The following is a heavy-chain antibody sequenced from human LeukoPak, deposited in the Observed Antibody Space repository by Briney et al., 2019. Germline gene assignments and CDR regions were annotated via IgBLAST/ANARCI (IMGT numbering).Heavy chain of an antibody. CDR1: GFTFSSYW. V-gene: IGHV3-74*01. CDR3: AKGVGDILTGYDY. J-gene: IGHJ4*02. D-gene: IGHD3-9*01. Sequence: GGSLRLSCAASGFTFSSYWMHWVRQAPGKGLVWVSRINSDGSSTSYADSVKGRFTISRDNAKNSLYLQMNSLRAEDTALYYCAKGVGDILTGYDYWGQGTLVTVSS. CDR2: INSDGSST.